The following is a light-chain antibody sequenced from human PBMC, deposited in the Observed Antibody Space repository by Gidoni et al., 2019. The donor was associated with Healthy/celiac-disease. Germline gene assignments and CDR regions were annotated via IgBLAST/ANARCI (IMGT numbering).Light chain of an antibody. J-gene: IGKJ1*01. CDR2: DAS. CDR3: QQRSNWPPT. Sequence: EIVLTQSPATLSLSPGERATLSCRASQSVSSYLAWYQQTPVKAPSLLIYDASNRATGIPARFSGSGSGTDFTLTISSLEPEDFAVYYCQQRSNWPPTFGQGTKVEIK. CDR1: QSVSSY. V-gene: IGKV3-11*01.